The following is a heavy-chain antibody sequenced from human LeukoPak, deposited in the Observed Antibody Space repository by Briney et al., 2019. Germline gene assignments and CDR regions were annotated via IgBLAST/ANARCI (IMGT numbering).Heavy chain of an antibody. J-gene: IGHJ4*02. CDR1: GGSISSSSYC. D-gene: IGHD2/OR15-2a*01. V-gene: IGHV4-39*01. Sequence: SETLSLTCTVSGGSISSSSYCWGWIRQPPGEGLEWIGTIYYSGTTYYNPSLKSRVTISVDTSKSQFSLKLSSVTAADTAVYYCARHGSYFRLFDYWGQGTLVTVSS. CDR2: IYYSGTT. CDR3: ARHGSYFRLFDY.